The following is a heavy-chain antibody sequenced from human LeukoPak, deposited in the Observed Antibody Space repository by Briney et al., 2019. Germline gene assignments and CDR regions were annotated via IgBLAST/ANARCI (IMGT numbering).Heavy chain of an antibody. V-gene: IGHV4-61*02. D-gene: IGHD4-17*01. CDR3: ARGLYGDYGDY. J-gene: IGHJ4*02. CDR2: IYTSGST. CDR1: GGSISSGSYY. Sequence: SETLSLTCTVSGGSISSGSYYWSWIRQPAGKGLEWIGRIYTSGSTNYNPSLKSRVTISVDTSKSQFSLKLSSVTAADTAVYYCARGLYGDYGDYWGQGTLVTVSS.